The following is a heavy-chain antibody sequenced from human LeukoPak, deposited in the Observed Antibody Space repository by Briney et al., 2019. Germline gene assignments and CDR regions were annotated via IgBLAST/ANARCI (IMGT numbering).Heavy chain of an antibody. V-gene: IGHV3-23*01. CDR2: FSARGANT. CDR1: GFTYSSYS. J-gene: IGHJ4*02. Sequence: GGSLRLSCAASGFTYSSYSMSWVRQAPGKGLEWVSVFSARGANTYYADSVRGRFTISRDNSKNTLYLQMNGLRAEDTAFYYCARSPLSTLKSFDSWGQGTLVTVSS. D-gene: IGHD3-16*01. CDR3: ARSPLSTLKSFDS.